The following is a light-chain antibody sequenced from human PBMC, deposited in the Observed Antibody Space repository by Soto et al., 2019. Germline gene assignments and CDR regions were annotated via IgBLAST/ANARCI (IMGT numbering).Light chain of an antibody. V-gene: IGLV1-44*01. CDR1: RSNIGSNN. J-gene: IGLJ1*01. Sequence: QSVLTQPPSASGIPGQRVTISCSGSRSNIGSNNVNWYQQLPGTAPRLLTFNNHLRPSGVPDRFSGSKSGTSASLAISGLQSEDEGDYYCAAWDYSLDGYVFGTGTKVTVL. CDR3: AAWDYSLDGYV. CDR2: NNH.